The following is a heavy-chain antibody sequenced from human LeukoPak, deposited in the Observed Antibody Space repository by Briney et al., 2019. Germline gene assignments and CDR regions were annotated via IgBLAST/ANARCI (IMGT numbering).Heavy chain of an antibody. J-gene: IGHJ3*02. D-gene: IGHD2-2*01. CDR3: AGRGSSSGTFDI. Sequence: SETLSLTCTVSGDSISNLNYYWTWNRQPAGKKLEWIGRIYTSGGTNYNPSLKSRVALSVDKSKNLFSLNLASLTAADTALYYCAGRGSSSGTFDIWGPGTFVTVSS. CDR1: GDSISNLNYY. V-gene: IGHV4-61*02. CDR2: IYTSGGT.